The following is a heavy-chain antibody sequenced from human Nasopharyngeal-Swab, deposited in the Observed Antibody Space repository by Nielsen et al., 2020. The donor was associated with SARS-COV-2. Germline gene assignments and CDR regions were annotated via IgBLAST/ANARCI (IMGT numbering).Heavy chain of an antibody. V-gene: IGHV4-39*07. J-gene: IGHJ4*02. Sequence: SETLSLTCTVSGGSISSSSYYWGWIRQPPGKGLEWIGSIYYSGSTYYNPSLKSRVTISVDTSKNQFSLKLSSVTAADTAMYYCARQIRSPTEAAADTFDYWGQGTLVTVSS. D-gene: IGHD6-13*01. CDR2: IYYSGST. CDR1: GGSISSSSYY. CDR3: ARQIRSPTEAAADTFDY.